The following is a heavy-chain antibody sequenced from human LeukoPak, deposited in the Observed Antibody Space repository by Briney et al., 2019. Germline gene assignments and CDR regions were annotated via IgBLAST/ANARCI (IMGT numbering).Heavy chain of an antibody. Sequence: GSLRLSCAASGFAFSSYDMHWVRQATGKGLEWVSAIGTAGDTYYPGSVKGRFTISRDNSENTLYLQMNSLRAEDTAVYYCAKPLPGIEAAAPDYWGQGTLVTVSS. V-gene: IGHV3-13*01. CDR1: GFAFSSYD. J-gene: IGHJ4*02. CDR3: AKPLPGIEAAAPDY. D-gene: IGHD6-13*01. CDR2: IGTAGDT.